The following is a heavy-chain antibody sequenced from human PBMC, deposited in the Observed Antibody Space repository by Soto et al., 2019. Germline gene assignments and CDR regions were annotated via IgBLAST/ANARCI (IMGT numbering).Heavy chain of an antibody. V-gene: IGHV1-69*08. J-gene: IGHJ3*02. CDR3: AREGEQGNASDI. CDR1: GGTFSSYT. Sequence: QVQLVQSGAEVKKPGSSVKVSCKASGGTFSSYTISWVRQAARQGLEWMGRIIPVLGIANYAQKFQGRVTITADKSTSTADMELSSLRSDDTAVYYCAREGEQGNASDIWGQGTMVTVSS. D-gene: IGHD1-26*01. CDR2: IIPVLGIA.